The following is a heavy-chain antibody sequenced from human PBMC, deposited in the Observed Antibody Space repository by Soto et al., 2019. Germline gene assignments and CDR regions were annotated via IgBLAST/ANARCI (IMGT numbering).Heavy chain of an antibody. CDR1: GFTFSSYG. D-gene: IGHD1-26*01. J-gene: IGHJ4*02. CDR3: ATSMGATFFDY. CDR2: IWYDGSNK. Sequence: QVQLVESGGGVVQPGRSLRLSCAASGFTFSSYGMHWVRQAPGKGLEWVAVIWYDGSNKYYADSVKGRFTISRDNSKNTLYLQMNSLRAEDTAVYYCATSMGATFFDYWGQGTLVTVFS. V-gene: IGHV3-33*01.